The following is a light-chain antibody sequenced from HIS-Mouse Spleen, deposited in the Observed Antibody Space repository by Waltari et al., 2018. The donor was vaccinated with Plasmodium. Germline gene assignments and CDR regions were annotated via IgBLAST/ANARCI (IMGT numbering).Light chain of an antibody. Sequence: QSALTQPPPASGSPGQSVTISCPAPSSDVGGYNYVPWYQQPPGKAPKLMIYEVSKRPSGVPDRFSGSKSGNTASLTVSGLQAEDEADYYCSSYAGSNVVFGGGTKLTVL. CDR3: SSYAGSNVV. V-gene: IGLV2-8*01. CDR1: SSDVGGYNY. J-gene: IGLJ2*01. CDR2: EVS.